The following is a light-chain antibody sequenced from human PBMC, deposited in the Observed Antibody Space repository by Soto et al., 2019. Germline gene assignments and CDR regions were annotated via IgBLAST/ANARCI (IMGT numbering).Light chain of an antibody. CDR1: QDISNY. Sequence: DLQMICSPFSLSKTLGDIVTSTCRASQDISNYSAWYQQKPRKVPTLLIYAASTLQSGVPSRFSGSGSGTDFTLTISSLQPEDVAPYYCQKYNSAPSTFGQGTK. CDR2: AAS. CDR3: QKYNSAPST. J-gene: IGKJ1*01. V-gene: IGKV1-27*01.